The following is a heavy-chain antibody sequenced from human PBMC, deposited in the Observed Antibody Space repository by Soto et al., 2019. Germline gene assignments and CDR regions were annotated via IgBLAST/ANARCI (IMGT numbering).Heavy chain of an antibody. J-gene: IGHJ4*02. Sequence: GGSLRLSCAASGFTFSNAWMSWVRQAPGKGLEWVGRIKSKTDGGTTDYAAPVEGRFTISRDDSKNTLYLQMNSLKTEDTAVYYCTTDSSIVVVVAAAWGQGTLVTVSS. CDR1: GFTFSNAW. D-gene: IGHD2-15*01. CDR3: TTDSSIVVVVAAA. CDR2: IKSKTDGGTT. V-gene: IGHV3-15*01.